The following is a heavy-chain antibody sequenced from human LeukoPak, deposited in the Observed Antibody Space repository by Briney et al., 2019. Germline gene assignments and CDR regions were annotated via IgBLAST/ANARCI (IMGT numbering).Heavy chain of an antibody. V-gene: IGHV1-18*01. Sequence: GASVKVSCKASGYTFSNYGISWVRQAPGPGLEWMGWISPHSGNTNYAQNLRGRVTMTTDTSTSTAYMELRSLTSDDTAMYYCARGSMGVSSGYYRENTFDIWGQGTMVTVSS. D-gene: IGHD6-19*01. CDR3: ARGSMGVSSGYYRENTFDI. CDR2: ISPHSGNT. J-gene: IGHJ3*02. CDR1: GYTFSNYG.